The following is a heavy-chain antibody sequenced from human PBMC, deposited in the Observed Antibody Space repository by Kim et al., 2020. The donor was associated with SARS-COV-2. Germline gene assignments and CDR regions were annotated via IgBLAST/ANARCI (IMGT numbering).Heavy chain of an antibody. CDR2: INPSDGST. J-gene: IGHJ4*02. CDR3: ARGNSDGWYGYSDY. CDR1: GNTFTNYY. Sequence: ASVKVSCKASGNTFTNYYMNWVRQAPGQGLEWMGIINPSDGSTKYAQKFQGRVTMTRDSSTTTVYMDLSSLRSEDTAVYYCARGNSDGWYGYSDYWCQGTLVTVSS. D-gene: IGHD6-19*01. V-gene: IGHV1-46*01.